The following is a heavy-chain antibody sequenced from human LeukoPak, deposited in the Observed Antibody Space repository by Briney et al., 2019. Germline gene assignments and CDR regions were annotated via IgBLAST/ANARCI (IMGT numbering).Heavy chain of an antibody. Sequence: SVTVSCTASGYTFTGYYMHWVRQAPGQGLEWMGGIIPIFGTANYAQKFQGRVTITADESTSTAYMELSSLRSEDTAVYYCASSADIVVVPAALPRYYYYMDVWGKGTTVTVSS. CDR2: IIPIFGTA. CDR3: ASSADIVVVPAALPRYYYYMDV. CDR1: GYTFTGYY. V-gene: IGHV1-69*13. J-gene: IGHJ6*03. D-gene: IGHD2-2*01.